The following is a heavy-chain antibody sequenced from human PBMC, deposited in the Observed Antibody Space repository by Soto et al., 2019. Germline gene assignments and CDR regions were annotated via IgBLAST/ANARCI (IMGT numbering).Heavy chain of an antibody. D-gene: IGHD3-16*02. Sequence: SEPLSLTCTVSGGSISSSSYYWGWIRQPPGKGLEWIGSIYYSGSTYYNPSLKSRVTISVDTSKNQFSLKLSSVTAADTAVYYCASFYDYIWGSYRPDPFDYWGQGTLVTVSS. V-gene: IGHV4-39*01. J-gene: IGHJ4*02. CDR3: ASFYDYIWGSYRPDPFDY. CDR1: GGSISSSSYY. CDR2: IYYSGST.